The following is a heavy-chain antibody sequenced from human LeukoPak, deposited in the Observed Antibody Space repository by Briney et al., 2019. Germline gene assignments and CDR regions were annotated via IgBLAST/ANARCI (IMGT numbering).Heavy chain of an antibody. Sequence: GGSLRLSCAASGFTFSSYAMSWVRQAPGKGLEWVSAISGSGGSTYYAGSVKGRFTISRDNSKNTLYLQMNSLRAEDTAVYYCAKAGYQLLKLYYFDYWGQGTLVTVSS. D-gene: IGHD2-2*01. J-gene: IGHJ4*02. CDR3: AKAGYQLLKLYYFDY. V-gene: IGHV3-23*01. CDR2: ISGSGGST. CDR1: GFTFSSYA.